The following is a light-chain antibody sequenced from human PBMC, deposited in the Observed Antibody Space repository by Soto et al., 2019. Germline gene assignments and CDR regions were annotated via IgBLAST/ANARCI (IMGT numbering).Light chain of an antibody. CDR1: RTVSSNY. J-gene: IGKJ5*01. Sequence: EIILTQSPDTLSLSPGEIATLSCRTSRTVSSNYLAWCQQRPGQAPRLLIYGASTRAAGIPDRFSGSGSGTDFTLTITSLEPEDSAVYFCQQYTGPPTTFGQGTRLEIK. V-gene: IGKV3-20*01. CDR2: GAS. CDR3: QQYTGPPTT.